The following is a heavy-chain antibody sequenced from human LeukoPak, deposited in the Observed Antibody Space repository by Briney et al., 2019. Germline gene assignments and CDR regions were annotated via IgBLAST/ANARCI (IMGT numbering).Heavy chain of an antibody. CDR1: GYTFTGYY. CDR3: ARGEPSSGYYYPLNVFDI. CDR2: INPNSGGT. J-gene: IGHJ3*02. D-gene: IGHD3-22*01. Sequence: GASVKVSCKAFGYTFTGYYMHWVRQAPGQGLEWMGWINPNSGGTNYAQKFQGRVTMTRDTSISTAYMELSRLRSDDTAVYYCARGEPSSGYYYPLNVFDIWGQGTMVTVSS. V-gene: IGHV1-2*02.